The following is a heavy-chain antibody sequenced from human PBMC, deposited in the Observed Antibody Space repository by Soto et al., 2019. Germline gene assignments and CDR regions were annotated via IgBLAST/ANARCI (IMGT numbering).Heavy chain of an antibody. V-gene: IGHV3-66*01. CDR1: GFTVSTDW. CDR2: IRSGGNT. J-gene: IGHJ5*02. CDR3: AKAPAANLYNYFDP. D-gene: IGHD2-15*01. Sequence: GGSLRLSCAASGFTVSTDWMYWVRQAPGKGLEWVSVIRSGGNTYYADSVEGRFTISRDNSKNTLNLQMNSLRAEDTAFYYCAKAPAANLYNYFDPWGRGTLVTVSS.